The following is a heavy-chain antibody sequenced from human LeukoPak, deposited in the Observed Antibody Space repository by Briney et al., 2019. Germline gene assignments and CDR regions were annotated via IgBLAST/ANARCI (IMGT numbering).Heavy chain of an antibody. CDR3: ARDGSGTYWAYYNWFDP. V-gene: IGHV1-8*01. Sequence: ASVKVSCKASGYALSTYGISWVRQAPGQGLEWMGWMNPNSGNTGYAQKFQGRVTMTRNTSISTAYMELSNLRPEDTAVYYCARDGSGTYWAYYNWFDPWGQGTLVTVSS. J-gene: IGHJ5*02. CDR2: MNPNSGNT. D-gene: IGHD3-10*01. CDR1: GYALSTYG.